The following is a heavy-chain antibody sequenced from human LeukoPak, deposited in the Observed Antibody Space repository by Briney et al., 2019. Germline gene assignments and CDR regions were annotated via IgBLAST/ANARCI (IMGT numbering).Heavy chain of an antibody. V-gene: IGHV4-59*08. D-gene: IGHD6-19*01. CDR3: ASDTRSSGWYGGDY. CDR1: GASISSYY. J-gene: IGHJ4*02. Sequence: SETLSLTCTVSGASISSYYWTWIRQSPGKGLEWIGYIYYSGSTNYNPSLESRVTISVDTPKNQFSLKLSSVTAADTAVYYCASDTRSSGWYGGDYWGQGTLVTVSS. CDR2: IYYSGST.